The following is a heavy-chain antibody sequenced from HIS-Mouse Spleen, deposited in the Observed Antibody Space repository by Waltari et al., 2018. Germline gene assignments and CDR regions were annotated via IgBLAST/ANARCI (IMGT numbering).Heavy chain of an antibody. CDR3: ARDNAFDI. Sequence: QLQLQESGPGLVKPSETLSLTCTVSGGSISSSSYYWGWIRQPPGKGLGWIGSIYYSGSTYYNPSLKSRVTISVDTSKNQFSLKLSSVTAADTAVYYCARDNAFDIWGQGTMVTVSS. V-gene: IGHV4-39*07. CDR1: GGSISSSSYY. CDR2: IYYSGST. J-gene: IGHJ3*02.